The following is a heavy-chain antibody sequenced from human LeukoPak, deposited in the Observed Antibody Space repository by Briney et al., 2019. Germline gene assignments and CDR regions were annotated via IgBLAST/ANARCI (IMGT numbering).Heavy chain of an antibody. Sequence: GRSLRLSCAPSGFTFSSYGMHWVRQAPGKGLEWVALIRYDGCNKFYADSVKGRFTISRDNSKNTLHLQMNSLRVEDTAVYYCAKDITMFRGVAPPGYWGQGTRVIVSS. CDR3: AKDITMFRGVAPPGY. D-gene: IGHD3-10*01. CDR1: GFTFSSYG. J-gene: IGHJ4*02. V-gene: IGHV3-30*02. CDR2: IRYDGCNK.